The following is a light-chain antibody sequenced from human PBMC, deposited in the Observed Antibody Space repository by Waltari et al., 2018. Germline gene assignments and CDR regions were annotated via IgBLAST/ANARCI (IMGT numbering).Light chain of an antibody. CDR3: QQRINWPVT. CDR1: QSISNY. CDR2: DAS. J-gene: IGKJ2*01. V-gene: IGKV3-11*01. Sequence: EIVLTPSPAILSLSPGESATHYCRASQSISNYLAWYQQKPGQAPRLLIYDASTRATDIPARFSGSGSGTDFTLTISSLEPEDVAVYYCQQRINWPVTFGQGTKLEIK.